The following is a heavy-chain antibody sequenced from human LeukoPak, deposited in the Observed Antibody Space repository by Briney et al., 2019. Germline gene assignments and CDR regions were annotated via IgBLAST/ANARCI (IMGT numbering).Heavy chain of an antibody. CDR3: AKDIEMATSYFDY. Sequence: GGSLRLSCAASGFTFRSFAVTWVRQAPGKGLEWVSVISGSGDSTYYADSVKGRFTISRDNSKNTLYLQMNSLRAEDTAVYYCAKDIEMATSYFDYWGQGTLVTVSS. J-gene: IGHJ4*02. CDR1: GFTFRSFA. CDR2: ISGSGDST. D-gene: IGHD5-24*01. V-gene: IGHV3-23*01.